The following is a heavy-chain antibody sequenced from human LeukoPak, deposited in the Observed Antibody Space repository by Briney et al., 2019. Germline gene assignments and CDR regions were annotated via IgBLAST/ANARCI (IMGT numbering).Heavy chain of an antibody. V-gene: IGHV3-53*01. CDR3: ARAYDILTGLDY. CDR2: IYSGGST. J-gene: IGHJ4*02. CDR1: GFIFSSYG. Sequence: GGSLRLSCAASGFIFSSYGMHWVRQAPGKGLEWVSVIYSGGSTYYADSVKGRFTISRDNSKNTLYLQMNSLRAEDTAVYYCARAYDILTGLDYWGQGTLVTVSS. D-gene: IGHD3-9*01.